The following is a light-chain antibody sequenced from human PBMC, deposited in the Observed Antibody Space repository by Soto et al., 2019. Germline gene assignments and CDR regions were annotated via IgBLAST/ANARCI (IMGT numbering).Light chain of an antibody. CDR3: QQRSNWIT. CDR1: QSISNN. V-gene: IGKV3-15*01. J-gene: IGKJ5*01. Sequence: EVVMTQSPATLSVSPGERATLSCRASQSISNNLAWYQQKPGQAPRLLIFGASTRATGVPARFSGSGSGTEFILTISSLQSEDFAVYYCQQRSNWITFGQGTRLKIK. CDR2: GAS.